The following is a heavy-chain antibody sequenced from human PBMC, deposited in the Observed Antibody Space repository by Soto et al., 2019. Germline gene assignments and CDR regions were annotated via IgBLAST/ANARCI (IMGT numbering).Heavy chain of an antibody. CDR3: AKASRSSSGWYAAAFDI. V-gene: IGHV3-30*18. J-gene: IGHJ3*02. CDR2: ISYDGSNK. Sequence: GGSLRLSCAASGFTFSSYGMHWVRQAPGKGLEWVAVISYDGSNKYYADSVKGRFTISRDNSKNTLYLQMNSLRAEDTAVYYCAKASRSSSGWYAAAFDIWGQGTMVTVSS. CDR1: GFTFSSYG. D-gene: IGHD6-19*01.